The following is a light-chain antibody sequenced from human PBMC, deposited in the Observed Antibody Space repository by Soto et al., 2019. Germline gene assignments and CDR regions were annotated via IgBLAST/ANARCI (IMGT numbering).Light chain of an antibody. Sequence: DIQMTQSPSTLSASVGDRVTITCRDCQSVSSWLAWYQQKPGKAPKLLIYDASSLESGVPSRFSGSGSGTEFTLTISSLQPDAFATYYCQHYKSYFFTFGPGTKVEIK. CDR1: QSVSSW. CDR2: DAS. CDR3: QHYKSYFFT. J-gene: IGKJ3*01. V-gene: IGKV1-5*01.